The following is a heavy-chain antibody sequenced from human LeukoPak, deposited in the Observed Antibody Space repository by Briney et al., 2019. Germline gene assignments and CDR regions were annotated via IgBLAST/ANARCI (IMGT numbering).Heavy chain of an antibody. Sequence: GGSLRLSCEASGFTFSSYSMNWVRQAPGKGLEWVSSISSSSSYIYYADSVKGRFTISRDNAKNSLYLQMNSLRAEDTAVYYCARDDSSLGAFDYWGQGTLVTVSS. J-gene: IGHJ4*02. CDR1: GFTFSSYS. V-gene: IGHV3-21*01. CDR3: ARDDSSLGAFDY. D-gene: IGHD1-26*01. CDR2: ISSSSSYI.